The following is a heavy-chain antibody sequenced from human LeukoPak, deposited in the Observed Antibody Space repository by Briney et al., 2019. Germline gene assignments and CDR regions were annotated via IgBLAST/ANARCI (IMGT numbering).Heavy chain of an antibody. J-gene: IGHJ3*02. D-gene: IGHD2-21*02. V-gene: IGHV4-59*01. CDR1: GGSISSYY. CDR3: AGYCGGDCYSSAFGI. CDR2: IYYSGST. Sequence: PSETLSLTCTVSGGSISSYYWSWIRQPPGKGLEWIGYIYYSGSTNYNPSLKSRVTISVDTSKNQFSLKLSSVTAADTAVYYCAGYCGGDCYSSAFGIWGQGTMVTVSS.